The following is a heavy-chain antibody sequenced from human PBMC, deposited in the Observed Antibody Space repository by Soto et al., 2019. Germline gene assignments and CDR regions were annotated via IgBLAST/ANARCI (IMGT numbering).Heavy chain of an antibody. CDR3: ASSRSRRHSGYSYGYKGSLDY. Sequence: SVKVSCKASGGTFSSYAISWVRQAPGQGLEWMGGIIPIFGTANYAQKFQGRVTITADESTSTAYMELSSLRSEDTAVYYCASSRSRRHSGYSYGYKGSLDYWGQ. J-gene: IGHJ4*02. D-gene: IGHD5-18*01. V-gene: IGHV1-69*13. CDR2: IIPIFGTA. CDR1: GGTFSSYA.